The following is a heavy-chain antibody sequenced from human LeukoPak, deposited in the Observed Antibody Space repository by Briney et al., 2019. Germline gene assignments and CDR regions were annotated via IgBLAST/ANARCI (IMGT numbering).Heavy chain of an antibody. D-gene: IGHD3-10*01. J-gene: IGHJ4*02. V-gene: IGHV3-11*01. CDR2: ISSSGSTI. CDR1: GFTFSDYY. CDR3: ARDRHYGSGSYLEDYFDY. Sequence: PGGSLRLSCAASGFTFSDYYMSWIRQAPGKGLEWVSYISSSGSTIYYADSVKGRFTIPRDNAKNSLYLQMNSLRAEDTAVYYCARDRHYGSGSYLEDYFDYWGQGTLVTVSS.